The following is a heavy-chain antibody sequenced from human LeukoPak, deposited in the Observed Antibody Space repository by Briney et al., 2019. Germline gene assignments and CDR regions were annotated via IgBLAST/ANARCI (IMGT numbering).Heavy chain of an antibody. V-gene: IGHV4-4*07. Sequence: SETLSLTCTVSGGSISSYYWSWIRQPAGKGLDWIGRIYTSGSTDYNPSLKSRVTMSVDTSKNQFSLKLSSVTAADTAVYYCARSPNYDFWSGLADYYYYGMDVWGQGTTVTVSS. J-gene: IGHJ6*02. CDR3: ARSPNYDFWSGLADYYYYGMDV. CDR2: IYTSGST. D-gene: IGHD3-3*01. CDR1: GGSISSYY.